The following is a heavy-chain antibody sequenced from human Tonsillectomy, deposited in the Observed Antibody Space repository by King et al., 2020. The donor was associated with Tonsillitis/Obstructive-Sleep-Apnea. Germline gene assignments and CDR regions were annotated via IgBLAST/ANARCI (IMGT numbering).Heavy chain of an antibody. CDR3: ARVISESSAYRPWYGMDV. CDR2: ISSSGTI. CDR1: GFTFSSYE. Sequence: VQLVESGGGLVQPGGSLRLSCAASGFTFSSYEMNWVRQAPGKGLEWVSYISSSGTIYYADSVKGRLTISRDNAKNSLYLQMNSPRAEDTAVYYCARVISESSAYRPWYGMDVWGKGPRSPSPQ. D-gene: IGHD3-22*01. V-gene: IGHV3-48*03. J-gene: IGHJ6*01.